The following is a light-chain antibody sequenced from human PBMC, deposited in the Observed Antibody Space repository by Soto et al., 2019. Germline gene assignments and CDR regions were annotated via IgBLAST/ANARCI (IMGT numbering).Light chain of an antibody. CDR2: DKS. Sequence: DRVMTQPPATLSVSPGERATLSCRASQSVSSNLAWYQQKPGQAPRLLMYDKSTRATGIPARFSGSGSGTEFTLTISSLQSEDAAVYYCQQYDYWPETFGQGTKVDIK. CDR3: QQYDYWPET. CDR1: QSVSSN. V-gene: IGKV3-15*01. J-gene: IGKJ1*01.